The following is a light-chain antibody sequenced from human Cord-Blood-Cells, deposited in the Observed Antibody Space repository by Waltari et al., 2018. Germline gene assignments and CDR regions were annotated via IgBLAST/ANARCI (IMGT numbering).Light chain of an antibody. CDR2: AAS. CDR3: QQSYSTPMYT. V-gene: IGKV1-39*01. CDR1: QSISSY. J-gene: IGKJ2*01. Sequence: DIQMTQSPSSLSASVGARVTITCRASQSISSYLNWYQQKPGKAPKLLIYAASSLQSGVPSRFSGCGSGTDFTLTISSLQPEDFATYYCQQSYSTPMYTFGQGTKLEIK.